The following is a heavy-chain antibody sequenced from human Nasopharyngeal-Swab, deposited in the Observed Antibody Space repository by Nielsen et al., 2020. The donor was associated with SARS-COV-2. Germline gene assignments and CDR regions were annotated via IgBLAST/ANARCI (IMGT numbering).Heavy chain of an antibody. D-gene: IGHD2/OR15-2a*01. CDR3: ARDYCNSGACYFFDY. Sequence: ASAQVSCKASGYTFIKYHMHWVRQAPGHGLEWMGVIDPTDGGTNYKQKFQGRVTMTRDTSTSTVYMELNSLRSDDTAVYFCARDYCNSGACYFFDYWGQGTLVTVSS. CDR1: GYTFIKYH. CDR2: IDPTDGGT. V-gene: IGHV1-46*01. J-gene: IGHJ4*02.